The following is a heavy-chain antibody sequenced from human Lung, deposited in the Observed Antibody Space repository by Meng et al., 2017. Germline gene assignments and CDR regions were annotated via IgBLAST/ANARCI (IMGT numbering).Heavy chain of an antibody. CDR2: INPARGNT. CDR1: GYTFSSYA. J-gene: IGHJ4*02. CDR3: ARGTPGRSYSDY. D-gene: IGHD3-10*01. Sequence: QVLLVQSGAAVKKPGASVNGSCKASGYTFSSYALHWVRQAPGQRLEWMGWINPARGNTRSSQKFKDRVTITRDTSANTAYMELRSLRSDDTAVYYCARGTPGRSYSDYWGPGTLVTVSS. V-gene: IGHV1-3*01.